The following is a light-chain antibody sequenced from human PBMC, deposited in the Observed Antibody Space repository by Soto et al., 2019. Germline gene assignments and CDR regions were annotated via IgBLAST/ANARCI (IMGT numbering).Light chain of an antibody. Sequence: DIQMTQSPSSLSASVGDRVTITCQASQDISNYLNWYQQKPGKAPKLLIYDASNLETGVPSRFSGSGSGTDFTFTISSLQPEDSATYYCQEYDNLPYTVGQGTKLEIK. CDR1: QDISNY. CDR3: QEYDNLPYT. J-gene: IGKJ2*01. V-gene: IGKV1-33*01. CDR2: DAS.